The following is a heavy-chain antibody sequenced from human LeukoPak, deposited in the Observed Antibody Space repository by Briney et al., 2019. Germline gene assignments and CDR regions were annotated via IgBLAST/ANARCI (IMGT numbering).Heavy chain of an antibody. J-gene: IGHJ6*02. Sequence: AGGSLRLSCAASGFTFSGSAMHWVRQAHGKGLEWLGRIRSRANSYTTVYAAPVQGRFIISRDDSMNMAYLQMNSLRVEDTAVYYCTRHSDKYCSGAGCFHYNFYGLDVWGQGTTVTVSS. CDR1: GFTFSGSA. CDR2: IRSRANSYTT. CDR3: TRHSDKYCSGAGCFHYNFYGLDV. D-gene: IGHD2-15*01. V-gene: IGHV3-73*01.